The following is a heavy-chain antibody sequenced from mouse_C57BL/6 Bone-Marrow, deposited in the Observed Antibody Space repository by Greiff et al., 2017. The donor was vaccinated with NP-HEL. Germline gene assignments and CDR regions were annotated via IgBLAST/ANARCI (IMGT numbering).Heavy chain of an antibody. Sequence: EVQLVESGGGLVKPGGSLKLSCAASGFTFSSYAMSWVRQTPEKRLEWVATISDGGSYTYYPDNVKGRFTISRDNAKNNLYLQMSHLKSEDTAMYYCARDASMMVTPCAMDYWGQGTSVTVSS. J-gene: IGHJ4*01. CDR2: ISDGGSYT. D-gene: IGHD2-3*01. CDR3: ARDASMMVTPCAMDY. CDR1: GFTFSSYA. V-gene: IGHV5-4*01.